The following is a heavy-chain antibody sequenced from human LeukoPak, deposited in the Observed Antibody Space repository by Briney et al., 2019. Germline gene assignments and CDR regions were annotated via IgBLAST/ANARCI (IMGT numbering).Heavy chain of an antibody. J-gene: IGHJ3*02. CDR1: GFTFSSYW. D-gene: IGHD5-18*01. V-gene: IGHV3-7*01. Sequence: TGGSLRFSCAASGFTFSSYWMSWVRQAPGKGLEWEANIKQDGSEKYYVDSVKGRFTISRDNAKNSLYLQMNSLRAEDTAVYYCARDSGYSYGLDAFDIWGQGTMVTVSS. CDR3: ARDSGYSYGLDAFDI. CDR2: IKQDGSEK.